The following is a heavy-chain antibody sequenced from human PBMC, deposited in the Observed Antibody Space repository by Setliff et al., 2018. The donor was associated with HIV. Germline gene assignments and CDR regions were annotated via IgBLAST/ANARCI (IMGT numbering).Heavy chain of an antibody. V-gene: IGHV4-38-2*02. CDR3: ARYTVDTFFFDY. J-gene: IGHJ4*02. CDR1: SYSVSSPYY. CDR2: IYHSGST. D-gene: IGHD4-17*01. Sequence: SETLSLTCSVSSYSVSSPYYWARIRQSPGKGLEWIGSIYHSGSTYYSPSLKSRVIISVDAANEQFSLRLSSVTAADTAVYYCARYTVDTFFFDYWGQGRLVTVSS.